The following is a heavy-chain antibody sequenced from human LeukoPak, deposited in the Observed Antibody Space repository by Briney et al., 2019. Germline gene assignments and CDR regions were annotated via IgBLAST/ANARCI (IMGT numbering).Heavy chain of an antibody. Sequence: SETLSLTCTVSGGSISSSSYYWGWIRQPPGKGLEWIGSIYYSGSTYYNPSLKSRVTISVDTSKNQFSLKLSSVTAADTAVYYCARTFGRTGDYWGQGTLVTVSS. CDR3: ARTFGRTGDY. J-gene: IGHJ4*02. V-gene: IGHV4-39*07. CDR2: IYYSGST. D-gene: IGHD1-14*01. CDR1: GGSISSSSYY.